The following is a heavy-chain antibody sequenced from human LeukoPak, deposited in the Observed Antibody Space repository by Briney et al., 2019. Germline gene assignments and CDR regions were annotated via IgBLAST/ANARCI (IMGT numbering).Heavy chain of an antibody. J-gene: IGHJ4*02. CDR1: GYTFTGYY. Sequence: ALVKVSCKASGYTFTGYYMHWVRQAPGQGLEWMGWINPNSGGTNYAQKFQGRVTMTRDTSISTAYMELSRLRSDDTAVYYCARGARRDYYDSSGYYYGLDDWGQGTLVTVSS. CDR2: INPNSGGT. D-gene: IGHD3-22*01. V-gene: IGHV1-2*02. CDR3: ARGARRDYYDSSGYYYGLDD.